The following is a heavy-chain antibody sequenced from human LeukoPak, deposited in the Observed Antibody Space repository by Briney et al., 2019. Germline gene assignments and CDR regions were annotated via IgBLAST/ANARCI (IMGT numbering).Heavy chain of an antibody. CDR3: ARDEDNSDRYYYYMDV. V-gene: IGHV4-61*01. D-gene: IGHD3-22*01. J-gene: IGHJ6*03. CDR2: IYHSGSTT. Sequence: PSETLSLTCTVSGGSVSGSTYYWNWIRQPPGKGLEWIGYIYHSGSTTNYNPSLKSRATITVDTSKNQFSLKLNYVTAADTAVYYCARDEDNSDRYYYYMDVWGKGTTVTVSS. CDR1: GGSVSGSTYY.